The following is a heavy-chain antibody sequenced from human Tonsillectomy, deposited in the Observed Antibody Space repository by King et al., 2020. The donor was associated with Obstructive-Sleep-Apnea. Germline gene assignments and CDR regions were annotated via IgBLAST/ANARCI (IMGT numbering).Heavy chain of an antibody. V-gene: IGHV3-9*01. CDR1: GFTFDDYA. D-gene: IGHD6-19*01. CDR2: ISWNSGSI. CDR3: AKDLYSSGGLDY. Sequence: VQLVESGGGVVQPGRSLRLSCAASGFTFDDYAMHWVRQAPGKGLEWVSGISWNSGSIDYADSVKGRFTISRDNAKNSLYLQMNSLRAEDTALYYCAKDLYSSGGLDYWGQGTLVTVSS. J-gene: IGHJ4*02.